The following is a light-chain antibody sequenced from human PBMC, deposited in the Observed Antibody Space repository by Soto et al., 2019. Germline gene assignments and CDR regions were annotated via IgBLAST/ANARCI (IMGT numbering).Light chain of an antibody. Sequence: EIVLTQSPATLSLSPGERATLSCRASQSVNSYLAWYQQKPGQAPRLLIYDASNRATGIPARFSGSGSGTDFTLTISSLEPEDFAVYYCQQRSNWPPFTFGGGTKVESK. J-gene: IGKJ4*01. CDR3: QQRSNWPPFT. CDR1: QSVNSY. V-gene: IGKV3-11*01. CDR2: DAS.